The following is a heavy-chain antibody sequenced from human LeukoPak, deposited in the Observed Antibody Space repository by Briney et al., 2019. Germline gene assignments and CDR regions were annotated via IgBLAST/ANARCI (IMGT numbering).Heavy chain of an antibody. CDR2: ISSSSSYI. CDR3: ARHSSAARWYFDL. D-gene: IGHD6-13*01. CDR1: GFTFSSYS. J-gene: IGHJ2*01. Sequence: PGGSLRLSCAASGFTFSSYSMNWVRQAPGKGLEWVSSISSSSSYIYYADSVKGRFTISRDNAKNSLYPQMNSLRAEDTAVYYCARHSSAARWYFDLWGRGTLVTVSS. V-gene: IGHV3-21*01.